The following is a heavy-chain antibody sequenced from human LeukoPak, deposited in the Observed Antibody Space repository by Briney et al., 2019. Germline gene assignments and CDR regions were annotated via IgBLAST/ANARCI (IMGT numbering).Heavy chain of an antibody. J-gene: IGHJ4*02. D-gene: IGHD2-15*01. CDR3: ARVKKLLPFLFDY. Sequence: GASVKVSCKASGYTFTGYYMHWVRQAPGQGLEWMGRINPNSGGTNYAQKFQGRVTMTRDTSISTAYMELSRLRSDDTAVYYCARVKKLLPFLFDYWGQGTLVTVSS. V-gene: IGHV1-2*06. CDR1: GYTFTGYY. CDR2: INPNSGGT.